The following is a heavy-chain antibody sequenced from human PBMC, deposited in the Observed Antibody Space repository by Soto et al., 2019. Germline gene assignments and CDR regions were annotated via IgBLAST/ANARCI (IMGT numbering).Heavy chain of an antibody. CDR1: GYSFTSYW. V-gene: IGHV5-51*01. J-gene: IGHJ6*02. CDR2: IYPGDSDT. D-gene: IGHD6-13*01. Sequence: GESLKISCKGSGYSFTSYWIGWVRQMPGKGLEWMGIIYPGDSDTRYSPSFQGQVTISADKSISTAYLQWSSLKASDTAMYYCASGIAAAGAYYYYGMDVWGQGTTVTVSS. CDR3: ASGIAAAGAYYYYGMDV.